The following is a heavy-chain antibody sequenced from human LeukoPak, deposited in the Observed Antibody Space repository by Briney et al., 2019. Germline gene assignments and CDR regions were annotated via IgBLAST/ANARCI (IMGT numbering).Heavy chain of an antibody. CDR3: AKADSYGGNSQLFDF. CDR1: GFTFDDYA. V-gene: IGHV3-23*01. CDR2: IDGSGDNT. Sequence: GRSLRLSCAASGFTFDDYAMHWVRQAPGKGLEWVSGIDGSGDNTYYADSVKGRFTISRDNSKDTLTLQMSSLRADDTAVYYCAKADSYGGNSQLFDFWGQGTLVTVSS. D-gene: IGHD4-17*01. J-gene: IGHJ4*02.